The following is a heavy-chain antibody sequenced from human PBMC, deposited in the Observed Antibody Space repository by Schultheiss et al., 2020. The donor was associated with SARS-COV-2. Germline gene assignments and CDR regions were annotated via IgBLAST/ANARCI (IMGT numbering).Heavy chain of an antibody. CDR3: AKEGSSGSDYYYYGMDV. J-gene: IGHJ6*02. D-gene: IGHD6-19*01. CDR2: ISSSGSTI. Sequence: GGSLRLSCAASGFTFSSYGMHWVRQAPGKGLEWVSYISSSGSTIYYADSVKGRFTISRDNAKSTLYLQMTTLRAEDTAVYYCAKEGSSGSDYYYYGMDVWGQGTMVTVSS. V-gene: IGHV3-48*04. CDR1: GFTFSSYG.